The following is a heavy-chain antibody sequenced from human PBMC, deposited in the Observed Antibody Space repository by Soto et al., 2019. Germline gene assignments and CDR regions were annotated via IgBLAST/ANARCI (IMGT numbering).Heavy chain of an antibody. J-gene: IGHJ4*02. CDR3: ARYRTSLASSGYYYEYFDY. CDR2: IYYSGST. V-gene: IGHV4-59*01. D-gene: IGHD3-22*01. Sequence: QVQLQESGPGLVKPSETLSLTCTVSGGSISSYYWSWIRQPPGKGLEWIGYIYYSGSTNYNPSLKSRVTISVDTSNNQFSLKLSSVTAADTAVYYCARYRTSLASSGYYYEYFDYWGQGTLVTVSS. CDR1: GGSISSYY.